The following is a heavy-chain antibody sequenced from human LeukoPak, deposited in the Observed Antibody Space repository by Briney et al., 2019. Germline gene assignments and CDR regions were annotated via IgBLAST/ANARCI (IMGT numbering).Heavy chain of an antibody. CDR1: GGSISSYY. Sequence: PSETLSLTCTVSGGSISSYYWSWIRQPPGKGLEWIGYIYYSGSTNYNLSLKSRVTISVDTSKNQFSLKLSSVTAADTAVYYCARVGGYYGSGSYYPSSQLFDPWGQGTLVTVSS. CDR3: ARVGGYYGSGSYYPSSQLFDP. V-gene: IGHV4-59*01. J-gene: IGHJ5*02. CDR2: IYYSGST. D-gene: IGHD3-10*01.